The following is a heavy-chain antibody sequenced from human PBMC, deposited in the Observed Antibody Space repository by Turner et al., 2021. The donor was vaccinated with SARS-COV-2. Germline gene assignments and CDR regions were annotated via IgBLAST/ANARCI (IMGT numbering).Heavy chain of an antibody. V-gene: IGHV1-69*06. D-gene: IGHD3-22*01. Sequence: QVHLVQSGPEVKKPGSSVKVSCKASGGTFSSYAISWVRKAPGQGLEWMGGIIPIIDTTNYAQKFQGRVTITADKTTNTAYMELSGLRSEDTAVYYCARDRDYDSSGYWEQSWGQGTLVTVSS. CDR2: IIPIIDTT. CDR1: GGTFSSYA. CDR3: ARDRDYDSSGYWEQS. J-gene: IGHJ4*02.